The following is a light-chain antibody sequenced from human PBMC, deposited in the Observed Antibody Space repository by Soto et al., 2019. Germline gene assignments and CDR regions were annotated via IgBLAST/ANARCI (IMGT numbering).Light chain of an antibody. CDR3: CSYAGSTPYV. CDR1: SSDVGSYNL. Sequence: QSVLTQPASVSGSPGQSITISCTGTSSDVGSYNLVSWYQQHPGKAPKLMIYEGSKRPSGVSNRFSGSKSGNTAPLTISGLQAEDGADYYCCSYAGSTPYVFGTGTKVTVL. CDR2: EGS. J-gene: IGLJ1*01. V-gene: IGLV2-23*01.